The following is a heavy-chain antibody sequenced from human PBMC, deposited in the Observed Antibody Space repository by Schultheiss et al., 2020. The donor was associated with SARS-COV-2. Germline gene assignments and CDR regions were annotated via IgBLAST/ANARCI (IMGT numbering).Heavy chain of an antibody. CDR3: AASDWFTPRFDF. D-gene: IGHD3-9*01. V-gene: IGHV3-23*01. CDR2: ISGSGGST. Sequence: GGSLRLSCAASGFTFSSYAMSWVRQAPGKGLEWVSAISGSGGSTYYADSVKGRFTISKDNSKNTLYLQMNSLRAEDTAVYYCAASDWFTPRFDFWGRGTLVTVSS. J-gene: IGHJ4*02. CDR1: GFTFSSYA.